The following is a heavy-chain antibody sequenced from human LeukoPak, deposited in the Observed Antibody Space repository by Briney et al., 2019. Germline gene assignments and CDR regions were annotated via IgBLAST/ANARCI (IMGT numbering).Heavy chain of an antibody. CDR3: ARDDLVYYYGSGSGDVYYYYGMDV. Sequence: GASVKVSCKASGYTFTGYYMHWVRQAPGQGLEWMGWINPNSGGTNYAQKFQGRVTMTRDTSISTAYMELSRLRSDDTAVYYCARDDLVYYYGSGSGDVYYYYGMDVWGQGTTVTVSS. CDR2: INPNSGGT. CDR1: GYTFTGYY. V-gene: IGHV1-2*02. J-gene: IGHJ6*02. D-gene: IGHD3-10*01.